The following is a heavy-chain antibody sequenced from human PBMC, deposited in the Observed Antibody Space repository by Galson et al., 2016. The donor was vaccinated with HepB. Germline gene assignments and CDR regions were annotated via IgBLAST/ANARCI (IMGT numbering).Heavy chain of an antibody. Sequence: SLRLSCAASGFSFSNSGMSWVRQAPGRGLEWVSGITRSGDATPYADFVKGRFTISRDNSKNTLYLYMNKLTAGDTAIYYCGKHGGFDYWGQGALATVSS. CDR2: ITRSGDAT. V-gene: IGHV3-23*01. CDR3: GKHGGFDY. J-gene: IGHJ4*02. D-gene: IGHD3-16*01. CDR1: GFSFSNSG.